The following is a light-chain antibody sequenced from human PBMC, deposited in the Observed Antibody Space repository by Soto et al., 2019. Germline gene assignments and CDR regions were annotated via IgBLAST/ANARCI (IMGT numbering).Light chain of an antibody. CDR1: QSVSSN. J-gene: IGKJ1*01. Sequence: EIVMTQSPATLSVSPGERATLSCRASQSVSSNLAWYQQKPGQAPRHLIYGASTSATGIPARFSGSGSGTEFTHTISSLQSEDVAVYYCQQDNNWPRTFGQGTKVEIK. V-gene: IGKV3-15*01. CDR3: QQDNNWPRT. CDR2: GAS.